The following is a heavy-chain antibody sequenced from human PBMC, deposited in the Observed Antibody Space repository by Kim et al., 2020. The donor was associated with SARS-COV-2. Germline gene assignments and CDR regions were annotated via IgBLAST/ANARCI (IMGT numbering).Heavy chain of an antibody. CDR3: ARFLVATMNTDY. Sequence: GGSLRLSCAASGFTFSSYSMNWVRQAPGKGLEWVSSISSSSSYIYYADSVKGRFTISRDNAKNSLYLQMNSLRAEDTAVYYCARFLVATMNTDYWGQGTLVTVSS. CDR2: ISSSSSYI. CDR1: GFTFSSYS. V-gene: IGHV3-21*01. J-gene: IGHJ4*02. D-gene: IGHD5-12*01.